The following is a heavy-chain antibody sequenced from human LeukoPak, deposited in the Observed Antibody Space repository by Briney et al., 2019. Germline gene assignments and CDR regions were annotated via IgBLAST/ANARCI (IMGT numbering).Heavy chain of an antibody. J-gene: IGHJ6*02. V-gene: IGHV3-23*01. CDR3: AKDQSYDILAGLRWYYGMDV. Sequence: GGSLRLSCAASGFTFTSYAMSWVREAPGKGLEWVSTISGGGGITYYADSVKGRFTLSRDSSKKTLYLQMNSLRGEDRAVYYLAKDQSYDILAGLRWYYGMDVWGQGTTVTVSS. CDR1: GFTFTSYA. D-gene: IGHD3-9*01. CDR2: ISGGGGIT.